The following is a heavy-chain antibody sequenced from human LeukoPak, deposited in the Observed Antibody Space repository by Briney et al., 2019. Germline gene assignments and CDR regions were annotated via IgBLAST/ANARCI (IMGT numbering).Heavy chain of an antibody. J-gene: IGHJ6*02. V-gene: IGHV4-39*07. CDR1: GGSISSSSYY. D-gene: IGHD5-12*01. CDR3: ARVFGYSGYDRWDYYYYGMDV. Sequence: SETLSLTCTVSGGSISSSSYYWGWIRQPPGKGLEWIGSIYYSGSTYYNPSLKSRVTISVDTSKNQFSLKLSSVTAADTAVYYCARVFGYSGYDRWDYYYYGMDVWGQGTTVTVSS. CDR2: IYYSGST.